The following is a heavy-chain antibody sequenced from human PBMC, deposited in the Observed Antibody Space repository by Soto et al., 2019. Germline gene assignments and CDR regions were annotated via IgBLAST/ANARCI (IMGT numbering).Heavy chain of an antibody. CDR1: GLTLSRKG. V-gene: IGHV3-30*18. CDR3: AKDALTVAGPQRGSLDV. Sequence: LLKLAFAASGLTLSRKGMHLVRQAPGRGLEWVAVISYDGSNKYYGDSVKGRFTISRDNSKHTVYLQMNSLRAEDTAVYYCAKDALTVAGPQRGSLDVWGQGTKVTVSS. J-gene: IGHJ6*02. D-gene: IGHD6-19*01. CDR2: ISYDGSNK.